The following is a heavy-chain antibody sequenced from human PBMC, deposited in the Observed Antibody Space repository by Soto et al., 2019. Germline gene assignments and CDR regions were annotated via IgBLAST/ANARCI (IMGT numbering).Heavy chain of an antibody. D-gene: IGHD3-9*01. CDR2: ISSGSKTI. CDR3: VREDILGVRSFDY. Sequence: EVQLVESGGGLVQCGGSLRLSCAASGFTFSGYSVNWVRQAPGKGLEWVSYISSGSKTIYYAESVKGRFTVSRDNARNSQYLQMNSLRDEDTAVYYCVREDILGVRSFDYWGQGTLVTVSS. CDR1: GFTFSGYS. V-gene: IGHV3-48*02. J-gene: IGHJ4*02.